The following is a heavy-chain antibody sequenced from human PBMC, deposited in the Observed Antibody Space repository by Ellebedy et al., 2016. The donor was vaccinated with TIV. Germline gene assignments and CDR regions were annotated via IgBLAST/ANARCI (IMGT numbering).Heavy chain of an antibody. CDR2: VSYDGSNK. D-gene: IGHD3-22*01. V-gene: IGHV3-30-3*01. CDR1: GFTFSSST. J-gene: IGHJ4*02. Sequence: GESLKISXAASGFTFSSSTMHWVRQAPTMGLEWVAAVSYDGSNKYYADSVKGRFTISRDNSRNTLYLQMNSLRAGDTAVYYCATAQWELLGWGQGTLVTVSS. CDR3: ATAQWELLG.